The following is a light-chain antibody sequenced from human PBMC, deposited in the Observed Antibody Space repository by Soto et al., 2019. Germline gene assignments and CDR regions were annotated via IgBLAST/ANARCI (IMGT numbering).Light chain of an antibody. Sequence: EIVLTQSPGTLSLSPGERATLSFRASQSVSNNYLAWYQQKPGQAPRLLIYGGSSRATGIPVRFSGSGSETDFTLTITRLEPEDFAMYYCQQYSSSRTFGQGTKVDIK. J-gene: IGKJ1*01. CDR3: QQYSSSRT. CDR2: GGS. CDR1: QSVSNNY. V-gene: IGKV3-20*01.